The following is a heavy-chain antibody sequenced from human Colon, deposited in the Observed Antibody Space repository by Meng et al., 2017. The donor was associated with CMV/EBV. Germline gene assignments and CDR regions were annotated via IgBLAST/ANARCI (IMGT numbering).Heavy chain of an antibody. CDR2: IKQDGSEK. Sequence: GESLKISCAASGFTFSNYWMSWVRQAPGKGLEWVANIKQDGSEKYYVDSVKGRFTISRDNAKNSLYLQMNSLRAEDTAVYYCARDSIAARPHYFDYWGQGTLVTVSS. CDR3: ARDSIAARPHYFDY. D-gene: IGHD6-6*01. CDR1: GFTFSNYW. V-gene: IGHV3-7*01. J-gene: IGHJ4*02.